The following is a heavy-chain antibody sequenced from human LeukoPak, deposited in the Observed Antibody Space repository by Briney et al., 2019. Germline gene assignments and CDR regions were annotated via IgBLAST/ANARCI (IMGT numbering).Heavy chain of an antibody. V-gene: IGHV4-59*04. CDR3: VKSGGYGLIDY. CDR2: IYYSGST. CDR1: GGSISSYY. J-gene: IGHJ4*02. Sequence: SETLSLTCTVSGGSISSYYWSWIRQPPGKGLEWIGNIYYSGSTYYNASLQSRVTISIDTSKNQFSLRLNFVTAADTAMYFCVKSGGYGLIDYWGQGTLVTVSS. D-gene: IGHD1-26*01.